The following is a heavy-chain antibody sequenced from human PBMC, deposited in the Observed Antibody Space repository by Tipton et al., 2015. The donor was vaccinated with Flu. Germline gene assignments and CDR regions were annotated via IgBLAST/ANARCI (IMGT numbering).Heavy chain of an antibody. D-gene: IGHD6-13*01. CDR3: ARDSGGGPAAASGEEYGMDA. J-gene: IGHJ6*02. V-gene: IGHV4-4*02. CDR2: IYHNGST. CDR1: GDSISTSNW. Sequence: LSLTCAVSGDSISTSNWWSWVRQPPGKGLEWIGEIYHNGSTNYNPSLKSRVSISVDNSKNQFSLKLTSVTAADTAVYYCARDSGGGPAAASGEEYGMDAWGQGTTVTVSS.